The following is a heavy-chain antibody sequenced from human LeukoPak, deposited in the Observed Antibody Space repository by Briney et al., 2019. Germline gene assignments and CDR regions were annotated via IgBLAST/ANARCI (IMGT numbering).Heavy chain of an antibody. J-gene: IGHJ4*02. CDR3: ARDIYYYDSSGSRVFDY. V-gene: IGHV4-59*11. CDR2: IYYSGST. D-gene: IGHD3-22*01. Sequence: SETLSLTCTVSGGSISSHYWSWIRQPPGKGLEWIGYIYYSGSTNYNPSLKSRVTISVDTSKNQFSLKLSSVTAADTAVYYCARDIYYYDSSGSRVFDYWGQGTLVTVSS. CDR1: GGSISSHY.